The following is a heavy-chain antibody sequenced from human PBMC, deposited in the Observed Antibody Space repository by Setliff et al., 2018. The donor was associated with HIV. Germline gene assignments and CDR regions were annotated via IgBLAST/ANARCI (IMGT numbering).Heavy chain of an antibody. V-gene: IGHV5-51*01. CDR2: IYPGDSDT. J-gene: IGHJ4*02. CDR3: ARLATVYYDGTGHPDY. D-gene: IGHD3-22*01. CDR1: GYTFSNYW. Sequence: GESLKISCQVSGYTFSNYWIGWVRQMPGKGLEWMGIIYPGDSDTRYSPSFQGQVTISADKSISTAYLQWSSLKASDTAMYYCARLATVYYDGTGHPDYWGQGMLVTVSS.